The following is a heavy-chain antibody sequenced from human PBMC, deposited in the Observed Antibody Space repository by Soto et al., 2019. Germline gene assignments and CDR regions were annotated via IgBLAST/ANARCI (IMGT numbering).Heavy chain of an antibody. V-gene: IGHV3-48*02. CDR3: SRDTMPNEPYFNAIAMDV. Sequence: LRLSCAASGFTFRICSMNWVRQAPGKGLEWIAYISGSSSTIYYADSVKGRFTISRDNAKNSLYLQMNSQRDEATAVYYSSRDTMPNEPYFNAIAMDVWGLGTPGTVSS. CDR1: GFTFRICS. CDR2: ISGSSSTI. D-gene: IGHD2-8*01. J-gene: IGHJ6*02.